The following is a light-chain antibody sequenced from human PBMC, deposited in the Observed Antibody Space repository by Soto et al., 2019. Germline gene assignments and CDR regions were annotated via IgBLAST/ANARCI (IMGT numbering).Light chain of an antibody. CDR1: QSISSY. J-gene: IGKJ2*01. V-gene: IGKV1-5*01. CDR2: DAS. Sequence: DILMTQSPSTLSASVGDRATITCRASQSISSYLAWYQQKPGKAPRLLIYDASSWATGVPSSFSGSGSGTEFTLTSRSLQPDAFSSYYCQRYKSYLFTFGQGTRLEIK. CDR3: QRYKSYLFT.